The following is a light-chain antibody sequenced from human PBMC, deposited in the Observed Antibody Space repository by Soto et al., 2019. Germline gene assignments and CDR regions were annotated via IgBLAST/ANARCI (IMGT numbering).Light chain of an antibody. CDR2: GAS. J-gene: IGKJ3*01. CDR1: QSVSSD. Sequence: EIVMTQSPATLSVSPGERATLSCRASQSVSSDLAWYQHKPGQAPRLLIYGASTRATGIPARISGSGSGTEFTLTISSLQSEDFAVYYCQQYNKWPFTFGPGTKVDIK. V-gene: IGKV3-15*01. CDR3: QQYNKWPFT.